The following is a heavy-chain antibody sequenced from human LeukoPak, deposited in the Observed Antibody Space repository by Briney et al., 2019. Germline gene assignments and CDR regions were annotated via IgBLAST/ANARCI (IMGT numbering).Heavy chain of an antibody. J-gene: IGHJ4*02. CDR2: INPSGGST. Sequence: ASVKVSCKAPGYTFTSYYMHWVRQAPGQGLEWMGIINPSGGSTSYAQKFQGRVTMTRDTSTSTVYMELSSLRSEDTAVYYCAREAGTVYYFDYWGQGTLVTVSS. D-gene: IGHD4-17*01. CDR1: GYTFTSYY. V-gene: IGHV1-46*01. CDR3: AREAGTVYYFDY.